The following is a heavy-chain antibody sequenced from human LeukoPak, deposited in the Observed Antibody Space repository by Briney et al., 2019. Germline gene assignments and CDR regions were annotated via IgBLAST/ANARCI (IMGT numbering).Heavy chain of an antibody. CDR3: ARVLFGSFDY. Sequence: SETLSLTCTVSGGSVSSASYYWSWIRQPPGKGLEWIGFAFYSGSTYYNPSLTSRVSISVDTSKNQFSLKLSSVTAADTAVYYCARVLFGSFDYWGQGTLVTVSS. J-gene: IGHJ4*02. D-gene: IGHD2-21*01. CDR1: GGSVSSASYY. CDR2: AFYSGST. V-gene: IGHV4-61*01.